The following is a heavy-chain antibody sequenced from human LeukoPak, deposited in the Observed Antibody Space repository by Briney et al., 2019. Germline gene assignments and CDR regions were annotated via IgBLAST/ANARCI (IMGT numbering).Heavy chain of an antibody. CDR3: ARVPLYSSSCVDY. CDR1: GFTFSTYG. Sequence: PGRSLRLSCAASGFTFSTYGMHWVRQAPGKGLEWVAVIWSDGSNKYYADSVKGRFTISRDNSKNTLYLQMNSLRAEDTAVYYCARVPLYSSSCVDYWGQGTLVTVSS. D-gene: IGHD6-13*01. V-gene: IGHV3-33*01. J-gene: IGHJ4*02. CDR2: IWSDGSNK.